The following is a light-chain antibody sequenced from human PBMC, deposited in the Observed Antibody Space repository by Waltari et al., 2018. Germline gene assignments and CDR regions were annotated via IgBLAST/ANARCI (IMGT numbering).Light chain of an antibody. J-gene: IGKJ2*01. CDR2: WAS. V-gene: IGKV4-1*01. CDR1: QSVLYSSNNKNY. CDR3: QQYYTTPYT. Sequence: DIVMTQSPDSLAVSLGERATINCESSQSVLYSSNNKNYLAWYQQKPGKPPKLLIYWASTRESGVPDRFSGSGSGTDFTLTISSLQAEDVAIYYCQQYYTTPYTFGQGTKLEI.